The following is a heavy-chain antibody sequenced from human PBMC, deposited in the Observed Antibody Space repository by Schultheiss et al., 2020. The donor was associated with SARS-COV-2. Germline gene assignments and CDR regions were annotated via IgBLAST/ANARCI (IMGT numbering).Heavy chain of an antibody. CDR3: AIEREAYYYDSSGYLNWFDP. Sequence: ETLSLTCAVSGYSISSGYYWGWIRQPPGKGLEWVSAISGSGGSTYYADSVKGRFTISRDNSKNTLYLQMNSLRAEDTAVYYCAIEREAYYYDSSGYLNWFDPWGQGTLVTVSS. D-gene: IGHD3-22*01. V-gene: IGHV3-23*01. CDR2: ISGSGGST. J-gene: IGHJ5*02. CDR1: GYSISSGYY.